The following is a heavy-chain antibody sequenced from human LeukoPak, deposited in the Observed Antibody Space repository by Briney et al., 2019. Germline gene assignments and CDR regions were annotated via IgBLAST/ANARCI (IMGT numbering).Heavy chain of an antibody. CDR3: AAGLIAAASIDY. Sequence: SETLSLTCTVSGGSISSGGYYWSWIRQHPGKGLEWIGYIYYSGSTYYNPSLKSRATISVDTSKNQFSLKLSSVTAADTAVYYCAAGLIAAASIDYWGQGTLVTVSS. J-gene: IGHJ4*02. V-gene: IGHV4-31*03. CDR1: GGSISSGGYY. D-gene: IGHD6-13*01. CDR2: IYYSGST.